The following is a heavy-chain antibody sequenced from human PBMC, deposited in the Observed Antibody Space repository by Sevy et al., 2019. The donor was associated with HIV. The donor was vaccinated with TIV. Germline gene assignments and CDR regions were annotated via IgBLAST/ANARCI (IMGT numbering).Heavy chain of an antibody. CDR3: ARQLPLELHAFDI. D-gene: IGHD1-1*01. J-gene: IGHJ3*02. CDR1: GFTFSSYW. Sequence: GGSLRLSCAASGFTFSSYWMSWVRQAPGKGLEWVANIKQDGSEKYYVDSVKGRFTISRDNAKNSLYLQMNSLRAEDTAVYYCARQLPLELHAFDIWGQGTMVTVSS. CDR2: IKQDGSEK. V-gene: IGHV3-7*01.